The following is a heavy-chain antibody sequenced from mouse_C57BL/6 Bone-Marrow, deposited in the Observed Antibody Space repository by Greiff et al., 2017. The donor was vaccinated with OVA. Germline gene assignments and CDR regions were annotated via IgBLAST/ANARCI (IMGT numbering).Heavy chain of an antibody. CDR2: IWTGGGT. CDR3: ARNYYGSSSYWYFDV. Sequence: VKLMESGPGLVAPSQRLSITCTVSGFSLTSYAISWVRQPPGKGLEWLGVIWTGGGTNYNSALKSRLSISKDNSKSQVFLKMNSLQTDDTARYYCARNYYGSSSYWYFDVWGTGTTVTVSS. CDR1: GFSLTSYA. D-gene: IGHD1-1*01. V-gene: IGHV2-9-1*01. J-gene: IGHJ1*03.